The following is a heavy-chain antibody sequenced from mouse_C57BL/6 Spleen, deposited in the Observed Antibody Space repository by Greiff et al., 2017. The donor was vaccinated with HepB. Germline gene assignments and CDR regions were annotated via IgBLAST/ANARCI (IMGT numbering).Heavy chain of an antibody. CDR3: ARGDYYGSSYDYAMDY. D-gene: IGHD1-1*01. CDR2: ILPGSGST. J-gene: IGHJ4*01. Sequence: QVQLQHSGAELMKPGASVKLSCKATGYTFTGYWIEWVKQRPGHGLEWIGEILPGSGSTNYNEKFKGKATFTADTSSNTAYMQLSSLTTEDSAIYYCARGDYYGSSYDYAMDYWGQGTSVTVSS. V-gene: IGHV1-9*01. CDR1: GYTFTGYW.